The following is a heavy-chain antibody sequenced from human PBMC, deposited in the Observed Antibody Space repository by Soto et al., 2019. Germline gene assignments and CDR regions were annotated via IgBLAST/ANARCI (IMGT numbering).Heavy chain of an antibody. CDR1: GGSVSSGSYY. CDR3: ARSPTGSISFDI. CDR2: IYYSGST. J-gene: IGHJ3*02. D-gene: IGHD2-21*01. Sequence: QVQLQESGPGLVKPSETLSLTCTVSGGSVSSGSYYWSWIRQPPGKGLEWIGYIYYSGSTNYNPSLKSRDTISVDTSKNQFSLKLSSVTAADTAVYYCARSPTGSISFDIWGQGTMVTVSS. V-gene: IGHV4-61*01.